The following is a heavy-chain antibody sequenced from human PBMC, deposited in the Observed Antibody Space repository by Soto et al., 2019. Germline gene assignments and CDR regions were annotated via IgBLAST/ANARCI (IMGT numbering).Heavy chain of an antibody. Sequence: PSETLSLTCTVSGGSITGYYWSWIRQPPRKELEWIGYIFYTGSTNYNPSLKGRVTMSVDTSKNQFSLSLSSATAADTATYYVARKGSGAYHLDHWGQGTLLTVSS. V-gene: IGHV4-59*01. CDR1: GGSITGYY. D-gene: IGHD1-26*01. CDR3: ARKGSGAYHLDH. CDR2: IFYTGST. J-gene: IGHJ1*01.